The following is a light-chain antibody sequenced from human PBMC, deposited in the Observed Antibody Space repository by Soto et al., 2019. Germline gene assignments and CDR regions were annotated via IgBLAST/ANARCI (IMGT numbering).Light chain of an antibody. Sequence: ALTQPASVSGSPGRSITISCTGTSSDVGSYNLVSWYQQHPGKAPKLMIYEVSKRPSGVSNRFSGSKSGNTASLTISGLQAEDEADYYCCSYAGSSFYVFGTGTKVTVL. CDR2: EVS. J-gene: IGLJ1*01. V-gene: IGLV2-23*02. CDR3: CSYAGSSFYV. CDR1: SSDVGSYNL.